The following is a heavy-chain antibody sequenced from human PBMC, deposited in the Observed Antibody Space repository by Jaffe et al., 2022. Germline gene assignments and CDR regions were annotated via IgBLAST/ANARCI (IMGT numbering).Heavy chain of an antibody. V-gene: IGHV3-49*03. Sequence: EVQLVESGGGLVQPGRSLRLSCTASGFTFGDYAMSWFRQAPGKGLEWVGFIRSKAYGGTTEYAASVKGRFTISRDDSKSIAYLQMNSLKTEDTAVYYCTRVMATLSYYYYYYYMDVWGKGTTVTVSS. CDR3: TRVMATLSYYYYYYYMDV. CDR1: GFTFGDYA. D-gene: IGHD5-12*01. CDR2: IRSKAYGGTT. J-gene: IGHJ6*03.